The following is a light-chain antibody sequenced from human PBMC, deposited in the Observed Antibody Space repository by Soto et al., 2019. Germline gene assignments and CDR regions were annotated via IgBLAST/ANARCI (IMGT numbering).Light chain of an antibody. CDR1: QSISSN. CDR3: QQYNNWPRAT. CDR2: RTS. J-gene: IGKJ4*01. Sequence: EIMMTQSQATLSVSPVERAHLXCRASQSISSNLAWYQQKPGQAPRLLMFRTSSRATGFPARFSGSGSGTEFNLTISSLQSEDFGVYYCQQYNNWPRATFGGGTKVDIK. V-gene: IGKV3-15*01.